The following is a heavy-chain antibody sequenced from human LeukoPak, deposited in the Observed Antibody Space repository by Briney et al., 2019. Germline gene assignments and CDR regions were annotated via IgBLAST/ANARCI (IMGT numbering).Heavy chain of an antibody. J-gene: IGHJ4*02. Sequence: ASVKVSCKASGGTFSSYAISWVRQAPGQGLEWMGGIIPIFGTANYAQKFQGRVTITTDESTSTAYMELSSLRSEDTAVYYCASARDITMIVGALDYWGQGTLVTVSS. CDR1: GGTFSSYA. CDR2: IIPIFGTA. CDR3: ASARDITMIVGALDY. D-gene: IGHD3-22*01. V-gene: IGHV1-69*05.